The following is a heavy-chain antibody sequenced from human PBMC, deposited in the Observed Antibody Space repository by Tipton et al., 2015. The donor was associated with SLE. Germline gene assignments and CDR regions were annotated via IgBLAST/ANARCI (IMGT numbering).Heavy chain of an antibody. CDR3: GGRITMIAPFDY. D-gene: IGHD3-22*01. V-gene: IGHV4-34*01. CDR2: INHSGST. CDR1: GGSFSGYY. Sequence: TLSLTCAVYGGSFSGYYWSWIRQPPGTGREWIGEINHSGSTNYNPSLKSRVTISVDTSKNQFSLKLSSVAAADTAVYYCGGRITMIAPFDYWGQGTLVTVSS. J-gene: IGHJ4*02.